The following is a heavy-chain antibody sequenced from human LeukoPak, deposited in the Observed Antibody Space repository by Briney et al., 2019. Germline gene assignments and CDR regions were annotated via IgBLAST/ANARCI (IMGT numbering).Heavy chain of an antibody. J-gene: IGHJ6*03. CDR3: ARVGLWVSPDYYYYYMDG. D-gene: IGHD2/OR15-2a*01. Sequence: PGGSLRLSCAVSRFTFSSYSMNWVRQAPGKGLGWVSSISSSSSYIYYAESVKGRFTISRDNAKNSLYLQMNSLRAEEPAVYCCARVGLWVSPDYYYYYMDGCSKRSSVTV. CDR2: ISSSSSYI. CDR1: RFTFSSYS. V-gene: IGHV3-21*01.